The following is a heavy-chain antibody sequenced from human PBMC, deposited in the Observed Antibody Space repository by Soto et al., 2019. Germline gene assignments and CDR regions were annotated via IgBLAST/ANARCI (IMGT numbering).Heavy chain of an antibody. D-gene: IGHD2-21*01. CDR1: GASISPNC. Sequence: PSETLSLTCTVSGASISPNCWIWIRQPPGKGLEWIGYIYFAGPTTYNPYPRSRVSMSVATSANPFSMKLTSVTAADTAIYYCARLGDFFQALDYWGQGTLVTVSS. V-gene: IGHV4-59*08. CDR3: ARLGDFFQALDY. CDR2: IYFAGPT. J-gene: IGHJ4*02.